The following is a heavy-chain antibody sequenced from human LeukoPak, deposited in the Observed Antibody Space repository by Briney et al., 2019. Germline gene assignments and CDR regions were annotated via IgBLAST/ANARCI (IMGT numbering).Heavy chain of an antibody. CDR1: GFTFSNYA. CDR3: ARGGSDTAMAHDY. V-gene: IGHV3-74*01. CDR2: INRDGSRT. D-gene: IGHD5-18*01. J-gene: IGHJ4*02. Sequence: GGSLRLSCAASGFTFSNYAMSWVRQAPGKGLMWVSRINRDGSRTDYADSVKGRFTISRDDAKNTLYLQVNSLRAEDTAVYLCARGGSDTAMAHDYWGQGTLVTVSS.